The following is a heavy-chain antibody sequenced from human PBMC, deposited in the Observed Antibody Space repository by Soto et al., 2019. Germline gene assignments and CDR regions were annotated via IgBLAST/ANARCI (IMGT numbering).Heavy chain of an antibody. CDR2: ISSSGSTI. CDR3: PRDKYPIWFWDSVIRNWFDS. J-gene: IGHJ5*01. D-gene: IGHD3-10*01. CDR1: GFTFSDYY. V-gene: IGHV3-11*01. Sequence: QVQLVESGGGLVKPGGSLRLSCAASGFTFSDYYMSWIRQAPGKGLEWVSYISSSGSTIYYADSGKGRFTISTHNAKNTLYLKRNSSRAEDTVVYYCPRDKYPIWFWDSVIRNWFDSWGQGTLVTVSS.